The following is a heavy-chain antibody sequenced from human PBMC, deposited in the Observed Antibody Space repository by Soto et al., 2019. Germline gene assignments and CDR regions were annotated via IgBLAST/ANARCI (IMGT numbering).Heavy chain of an antibody. Sequence: SVKVSCKASGFTFTSSAVQWVRQARGQRLEWIGWIVVGSGNTNYAQKFQERVTITRDMSTSTAYMELSSLRSEDTAVYYCAAVLDYDFWSGYYPEGYYYYGMDVWGQGTTVTVSS. D-gene: IGHD3-3*01. CDR3: AAVLDYDFWSGYYPEGYYYYGMDV. V-gene: IGHV1-58*01. J-gene: IGHJ6*02. CDR2: IVVGSGNT. CDR1: GFTFTSSA.